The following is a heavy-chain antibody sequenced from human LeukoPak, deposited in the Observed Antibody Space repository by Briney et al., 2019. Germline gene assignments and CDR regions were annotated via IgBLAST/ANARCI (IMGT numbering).Heavy chain of an antibody. CDR3: ARGSEDYDSSGYYYDLGDY. CDR1: GFTFSSYG. J-gene: IGHJ4*02. Sequence: PGGSLRLSCEASGFTFSSYGMHWVRQAPGKGLEWVAVISFDGSSKDYAESVKGRFTISRDNSKNTLYLQMNSLRVEDTAVYYCARGSEDYDSSGYYYDLGDYWGQGTLVTVSS. V-gene: IGHV3-30*03. CDR2: ISFDGSSK. D-gene: IGHD3-22*01.